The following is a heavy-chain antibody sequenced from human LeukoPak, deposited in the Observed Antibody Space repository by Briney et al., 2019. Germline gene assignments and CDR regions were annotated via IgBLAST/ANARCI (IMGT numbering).Heavy chain of an antibody. CDR3: ARFDSSGYYHPTSDY. Sequence: ASVKVSCKASGYTFTSYGISWLRQAPGQGLEWMGWISAYNGNTNYAQKLQGRVTMTTDTSTSTAYMELRSLRSDDTAVYYCARFDSSGYYHPTSDYWGQGTLVTVSS. CDR1: GYTFTSYG. J-gene: IGHJ4*02. V-gene: IGHV1-18*01. D-gene: IGHD3-22*01. CDR2: ISAYNGNT.